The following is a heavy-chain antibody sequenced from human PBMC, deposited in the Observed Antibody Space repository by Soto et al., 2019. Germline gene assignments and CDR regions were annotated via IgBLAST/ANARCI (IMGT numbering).Heavy chain of an antibody. CDR1: GFTFGNYA. CDR3: TRILWSSRRDALDI. J-gene: IGHJ6*02. Sequence: GGSLSLACIASGFTFGNYAMAWVRPAPGEDLEWVSAIGTSGTPTLYADSVKSRFSISRDDSRNTVSLQMNSLGVEDTATYYCTRILWSSRRDALDIWGQGNTVTVSS. CDR2: IGTSGTPT. D-gene: IGHD2-21*01. V-gene: IGHV3-23*01.